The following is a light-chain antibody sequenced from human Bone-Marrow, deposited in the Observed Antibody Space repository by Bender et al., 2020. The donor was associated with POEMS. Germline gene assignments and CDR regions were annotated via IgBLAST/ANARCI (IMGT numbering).Light chain of an antibody. V-gene: IGLV1-36*01. CDR1: SSNIGNHG. CDR2: YDD. CDR3: SVWDGNLGGWE. Sequence: QSVVTQPPSLSEAPRQRVTISCSGSSSNIGNHGVNWYQQLPGEAPKLLIYYDDLLTPGVSDRFSASKSGTSASLAISELHSEYEPLYYRSVWDGNLGGWEFGEGNKLTVL. J-gene: IGLJ3*02.